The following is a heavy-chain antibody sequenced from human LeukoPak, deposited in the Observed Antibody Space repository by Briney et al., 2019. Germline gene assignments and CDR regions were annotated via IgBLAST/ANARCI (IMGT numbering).Heavy chain of an antibody. CDR3: ARGTMMVGP. CDR2: IYYSGST. Sequence: PSETLSLTCTVSGGSISTYSWSWIRQPPGKGLEWIGFIYYSGSTTYNPSLKSRATISVDTSKNQFSLKLSSVTAADTTVYYCARGTMMVGPWGEGPLVTVSS. V-gene: IGHV4-59*01. J-gene: IGHJ5*02. CDR1: GGSISTYS. D-gene: IGHD3-22*01.